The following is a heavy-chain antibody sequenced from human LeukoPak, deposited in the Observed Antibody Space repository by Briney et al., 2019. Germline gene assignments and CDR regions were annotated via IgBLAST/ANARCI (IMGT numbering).Heavy chain of an antibody. CDR2: IYYSGST. D-gene: IGHD1-26*01. CDR1: GGSISSSSYY. V-gene: IGHV4-39*01. J-gene: IGHJ3*02. Sequence: PSETLSLTCTVSGGSISSSSYYLGWIRQPPGKGLEWIGSIYYSGSTYYNPSLKSRVTISVDTSKNQFSLKLSSVTAADTAVYYCGGGWEVLAFDIWGQGTMVTVSS. CDR3: GGGWEVLAFDI.